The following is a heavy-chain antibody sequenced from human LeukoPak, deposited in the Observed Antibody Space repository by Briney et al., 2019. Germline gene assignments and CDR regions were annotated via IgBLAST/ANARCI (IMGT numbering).Heavy chain of an antibody. CDR3: ARGSVSGPSYYGSDFDY. V-gene: IGHV4-59*01. CDR1: GGSISSYY. CDR2: IYYSGST. J-gene: IGHJ4*02. Sequence: KPSETLSLTCTVSGGSISSYYWSWIRQPPGKGLEWIGYIYYSGSTNYNPSLKSRVTISVDTSENQFSLKLSSVTAADTAVYYCARGSVSGPSYYGSDFDYWGQGTLVTVSS. D-gene: IGHD3-10*01.